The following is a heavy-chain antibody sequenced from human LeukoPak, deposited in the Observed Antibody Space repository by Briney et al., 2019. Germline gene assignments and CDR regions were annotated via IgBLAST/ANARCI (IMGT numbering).Heavy chain of an antibody. J-gene: IGHJ4*02. CDR1: GFTFDDYA. Sequence: GRSLRLSCAASGFTFDDYAMHWVRHAPGKGLEWVSGISRNSGSIDYADSVKGRFTISRDNAKNSLFLQMNSLRAEDMALYYCAKDEYYYDSSGLFDYWGQGTLVTVSS. V-gene: IGHV3-9*03. CDR2: ISRNSGSI. CDR3: AKDEYYYDSSGLFDY. D-gene: IGHD3-22*01.